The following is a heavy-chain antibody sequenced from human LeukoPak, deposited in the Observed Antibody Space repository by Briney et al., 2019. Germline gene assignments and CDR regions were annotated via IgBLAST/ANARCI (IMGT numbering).Heavy chain of an antibody. V-gene: IGHV3-21*01. CDR3: ARDKYYYDSSGYPNLDY. J-gene: IGHJ4*02. CDR1: GFTFSSYS. CDR2: ISSSSRYI. Sequence: GGSLRLSCAASGFTFSSYSMNWVRQAPGKGLEWVSSISSSSRYIYYADSVKVRYTISRDNAKNSLYLQMNSLRAEGTAVYYCARDKYYYDSSGYPNLDYWGQGTLVTVSS. D-gene: IGHD3-22*01.